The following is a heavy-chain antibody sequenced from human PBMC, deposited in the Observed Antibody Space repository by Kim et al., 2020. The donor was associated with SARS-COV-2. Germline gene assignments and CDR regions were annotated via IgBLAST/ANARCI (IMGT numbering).Heavy chain of an antibody. CDR3: AGKPGMATSDY. V-gene: IGHV3-48*03. J-gene: IGHJ4*02. CDR2: I. Sequence: IYYADAVKGRVTISRDNAPNSLYLQMNSLRAEDTAVDNCAGKPGMATSDYWGQGTLVTVSS. D-gene: IGHD5-12*01.